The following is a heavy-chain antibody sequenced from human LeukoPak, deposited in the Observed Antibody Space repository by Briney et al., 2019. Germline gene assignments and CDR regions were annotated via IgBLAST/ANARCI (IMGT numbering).Heavy chain of an antibody. CDR3: AKEPYDFWSGPHLYYFDY. D-gene: IGHD3-3*01. Sequence: GGSLRLSCAASGLTFDDYAMHWVRQAPGKGLEWVCLISGDGGSTYYADSVKGRFTISRDNSKNSLYLQMNSLRTEDTALYYCAKEPYDFWSGPHLYYFDYWGQGTLVTVSS. CDR1: GLTFDDYA. J-gene: IGHJ4*02. V-gene: IGHV3-43*02. CDR2: ISGDGGST.